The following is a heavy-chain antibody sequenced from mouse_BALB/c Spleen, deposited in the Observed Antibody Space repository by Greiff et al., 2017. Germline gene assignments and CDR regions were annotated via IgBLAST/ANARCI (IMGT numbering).Heavy chain of an antibody. CDR3: ASGDYGGFDY. CDR1: GFTFSSFG. J-gene: IGHJ2*01. D-gene: IGHD2-4*01. CDR2: ISSGSSTI. V-gene: IGHV5-17*02. Sequence: EVKLVESGGGLVQPGGSRKLSCAASGFTFSSFGMHWVRQAPEKGLEWVAYISSGSSTIYYADTVKGRFTISRDNPKNTLFLQMTSLRSEDTAMYYCASGDYGGFDYWGQGTTLTVSS.